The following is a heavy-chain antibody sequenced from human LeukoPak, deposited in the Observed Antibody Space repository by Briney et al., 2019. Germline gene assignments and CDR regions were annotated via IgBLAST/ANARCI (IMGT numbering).Heavy chain of an antibody. D-gene: IGHD4-17*01. CDR2: ISGSGSHI. V-gene: IGHV3-21*01. CDR3: ARTPPDYGDLFDY. Sequence: GGSLRLSCAASGFTFSSYTMSWVRQAPGKGLEWVASISGSGSHIYHADSVKGRFTISRDNAKNSLYVQMNSLRAEDTAVYYCARTPPDYGDLFDYWGQGTLVNVSS. J-gene: IGHJ4*02. CDR1: GFTFSSYT.